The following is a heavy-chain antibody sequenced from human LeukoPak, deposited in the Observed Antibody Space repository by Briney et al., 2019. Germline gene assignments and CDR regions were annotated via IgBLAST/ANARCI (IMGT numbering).Heavy chain of an antibody. D-gene: IGHD2/OR15-2a*01. CDR2: IYGSGNT. V-gene: IGHV4-4*02. CDR3: ATKLSIDPHYFDY. Sequence: PSETLSLTCTVSSGAISTSHWLSWVRQPPGKGLEWIGEIYGSGNTNYNPSLKSRVTMSVDKTRIRLSLKLHSVTAADTAVYYCATKLSIDPHYFDYWGQGILVTVSS. J-gene: IGHJ4*02. CDR1: SGAISTSHW.